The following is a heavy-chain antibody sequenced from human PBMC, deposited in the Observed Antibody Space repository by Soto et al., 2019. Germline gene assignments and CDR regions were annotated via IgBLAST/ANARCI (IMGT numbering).Heavy chain of an antibody. Sequence: SETLSLTCAVYGGSFSGYYWSWIRQPPGKGLEWIGEINHSGSTNYNPSLKSRVTISVDTSKNQFSLKLSSVTAADTAVYYCASKLSGYSSGAIGYWGQGTLVTVSS. CDR3: ASKLSGYSSGAIGY. CDR1: GGSFSGYY. D-gene: IGHD6-19*01. CDR2: INHSGST. V-gene: IGHV4-34*01. J-gene: IGHJ4*02.